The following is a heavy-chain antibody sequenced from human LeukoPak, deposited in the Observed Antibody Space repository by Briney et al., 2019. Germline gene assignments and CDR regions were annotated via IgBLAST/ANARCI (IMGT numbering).Heavy chain of an antibody. CDR2: IYSSGST. D-gene: IGHD6-19*01. J-gene: IGHJ5*02. CDR1: GDSINSYY. Sequence: SETLSLTCIVSGDSINSYYWSWIRQPAGKGLEWVGAIYSSGSTTYSPSLKSRVTMSVDTSKNQFSLKLSSVTAAESAVYYCARGSSGWFLHFFDPWGQGTLVTVSS. V-gene: IGHV4-4*07. CDR3: ARGSSGWFLHFFDP.